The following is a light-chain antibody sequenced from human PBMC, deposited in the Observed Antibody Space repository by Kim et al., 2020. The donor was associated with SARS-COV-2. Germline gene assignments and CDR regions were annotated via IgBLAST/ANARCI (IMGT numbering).Light chain of an antibody. CDR1: SSDVGGYNY. Sequence: GQSIPIACTVTSSDVGGYNYVSWYQQHPGKAPKLMIYDVSNRPSGVSNRFSGSKSGNTASLTISGLQAEDEADYYCSSYTSSSTWVFGGGTQLTVL. CDR3: SSYTSSSTWV. CDR2: DVS. V-gene: IGLV2-14*03. J-gene: IGLJ3*02.